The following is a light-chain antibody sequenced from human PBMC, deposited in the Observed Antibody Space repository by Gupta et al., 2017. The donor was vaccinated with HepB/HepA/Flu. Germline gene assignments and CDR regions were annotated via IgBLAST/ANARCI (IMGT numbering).Light chain of an antibody. CDR3: QQANTFPST. J-gene: IGKJ2*01. V-gene: IGKV1-12*01. Sequence: DIQMTQSPSSVSASVGDRVTITCRASQGISSWLAWYQQKPGKAPKLLIYDASSLQSGVSSRFSSSASATDFTLTISMRHPEDFVTYCCQQANTFPSTFGQGTNLEIK. CDR1: QGISSW. CDR2: DAS.